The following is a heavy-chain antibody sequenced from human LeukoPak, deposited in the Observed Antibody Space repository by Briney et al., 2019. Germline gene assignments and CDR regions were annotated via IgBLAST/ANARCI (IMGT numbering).Heavy chain of an antibody. Sequence: ASVKVSCKASGYTFTSYGISWVRQAPGQGLEWMGWISAYNGNTNYAQKLQGRVTMTTDTSTSTAYMELRSLRSDDTAVYYCARVSEMVAAAYGDYFDYWGQGTLVTVSS. CDR3: ARVSEMVAAAYGDYFDY. J-gene: IGHJ4*02. V-gene: IGHV1-18*01. CDR1: GYTFTSYG. CDR2: ISAYNGNT. D-gene: IGHD2-15*01.